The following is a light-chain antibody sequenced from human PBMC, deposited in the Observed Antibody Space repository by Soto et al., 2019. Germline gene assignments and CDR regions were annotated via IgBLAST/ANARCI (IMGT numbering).Light chain of an antibody. CDR2: SAS. CDR3: QKYNSLPPT. Sequence: DIQVTQSPASLSASVRDRITITCRTSQVITNDLAWYQQKPGKPPKLLISSASTLESGVPSRFSGSGFGTEFTLTISNLQPEDFATYYCQKYNSLPPTFGGGTKVDIK. J-gene: IGKJ4*01. CDR1: QVITND. V-gene: IGKV1-27*01.